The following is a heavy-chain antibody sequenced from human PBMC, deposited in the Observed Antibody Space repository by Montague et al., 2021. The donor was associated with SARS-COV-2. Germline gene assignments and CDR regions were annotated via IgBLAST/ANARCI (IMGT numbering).Heavy chain of an antibody. Sequence: SETLSLTCTVSGGSISSSSYYWGWIRQPPGKGLEWIGSIYYSGSTYYNPSLRSRVTISVDTSKSQFSLELSPVTAADTGVYYCARWDPQTLTLIGLRGKSASDYGGQGTLVTVSS. D-gene: IGHD4-23*01. CDR2: IYYSGST. CDR3: ARWDPQTLTLIGLRGKSASDY. CDR1: GGSISSSSYY. V-gene: IGHV4-39*01. J-gene: IGHJ4*02.